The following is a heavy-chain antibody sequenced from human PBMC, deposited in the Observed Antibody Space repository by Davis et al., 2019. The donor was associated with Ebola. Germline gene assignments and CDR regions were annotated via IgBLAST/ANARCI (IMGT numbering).Heavy chain of an antibody. Sequence: SETLSLTCTVSGGSISSYSWSWIRRPAGKGLEWIGRIYTSGSTNYSPSLKSRVTMSVDTSRKQFFLKLGSVTAADTAVYYCSKGAYGSRNSNWFDPWGQGTLVTVSS. CDR2: IYTSGST. D-gene: IGHD3-10*01. CDR1: GGSISSYS. J-gene: IGHJ5*02. CDR3: SKGAYGSRNSNWFDP. V-gene: IGHV4-4*07.